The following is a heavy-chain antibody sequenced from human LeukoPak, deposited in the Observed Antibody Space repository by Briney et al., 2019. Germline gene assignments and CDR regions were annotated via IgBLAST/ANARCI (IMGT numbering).Heavy chain of an antibody. J-gene: IGHJ4*02. Sequence: GGSLRLSCAASGFTFSSYAMSWVRQAPGKGLEWVSAISGSGAGTYYADSVKGRFTISRDNSKNTLYLQMNSLRAEDTAVYYCAKEVSRVTTFYFDYWGQGTLVTVSS. V-gene: IGHV3-23*01. D-gene: IGHD4-17*01. CDR3: AKEVSRVTTFYFDY. CDR2: ISGSGAGT. CDR1: GFTFSSYA.